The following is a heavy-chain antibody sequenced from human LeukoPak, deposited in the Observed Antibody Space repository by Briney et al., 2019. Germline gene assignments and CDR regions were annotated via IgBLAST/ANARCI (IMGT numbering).Heavy chain of an antibody. V-gene: IGHV3-23*01. CDR2: ISGSGGST. Sequence: GGSLRLSCAASGFTFSSYAMSWVRQAPGKGLEWVSAISGSGGSTYYADSVKGRFTISRDNSKDTLYLQMNSLRAEDTAVYYCAKRAGFSSGWYEGDAFDIWGQGTMVTVSS. J-gene: IGHJ3*02. CDR3: AKRAGFSSGWYEGDAFDI. D-gene: IGHD6-19*01. CDR1: GFTFSSYA.